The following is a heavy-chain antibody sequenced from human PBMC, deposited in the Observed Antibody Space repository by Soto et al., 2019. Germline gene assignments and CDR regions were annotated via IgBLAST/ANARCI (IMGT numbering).Heavy chain of an antibody. CDR1: GDSISSDKW. Sequence: SETLSLTCAVSGDSISSDKWWSWVRQPPGRGLEWIGEIHHSGNSNYNPSLKSRVIISVDKSKNQFSLNLSSVTDADTAGYYCAKGERQQQRDYWGQVNLVPVSS. J-gene: IGHJ4*02. CDR3: AKGERQQQRDY. V-gene: IGHV4-4*02. D-gene: IGHD6-25*01. CDR2: IHHSGNS.